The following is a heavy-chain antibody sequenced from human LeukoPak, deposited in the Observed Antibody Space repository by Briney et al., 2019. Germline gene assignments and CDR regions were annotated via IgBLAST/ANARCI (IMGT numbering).Heavy chain of an antibody. CDR1: GFTFSSYA. J-gene: IGHJ4*02. D-gene: IGHD3-22*01. V-gene: IGHV3-23*01. CDR3: AKSHYYDSSGYYTPRFDY. CDR2: FSTSGGST. Sequence: GASLRLSCAASGFTFSSYAMSWVRQAPGKGLEWVSTFSTSGGSTYYADSVKGRFTISRDNSKNTLYLQMNSLRAEDTAVYYCAKSHYYDSSGYYTPRFDYWGQGTLVTVFS.